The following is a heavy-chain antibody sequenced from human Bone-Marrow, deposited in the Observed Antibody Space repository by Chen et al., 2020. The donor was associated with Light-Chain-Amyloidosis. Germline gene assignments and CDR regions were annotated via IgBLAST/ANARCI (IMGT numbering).Heavy chain of an antibody. CDR2: ISGSGGST. CDR1: GFTFSSYA. V-gene: IGHV3-23*01. Sequence: EVQLLEFGGGLVQPGGSPRLSCAAPGFTFSSYAMNWVRQAPGKGLEWVSAISGSGGSTYYADSVKGRFTISRDNSKNTLYLQMNSLRAEDTAVYYCAKDRWDYYDSSGYYGYFDYWGQGTLVTVSS. CDR3: AKDRWDYYDSSGYYGYFDY. D-gene: IGHD3-22*01. J-gene: IGHJ4*02.